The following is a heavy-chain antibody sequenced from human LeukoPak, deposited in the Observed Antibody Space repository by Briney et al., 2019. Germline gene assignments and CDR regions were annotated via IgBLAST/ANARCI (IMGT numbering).Heavy chain of an antibody. CDR1: GFTFSSYE. CDR3: ARERSGYYYYYYYYMDV. CDR2: LSSSGSTI. Sequence: GGSLRDSCAAPGFTFSSYEMKCVCQTLGKRLEWVSHLSSSGSTIYYADSVKGRFTISRDNAKNSLYLQMNRLRAEDTAVYYCARERSGYYYYYYYYMDVWGKGTTVTISS. D-gene: IGHD3-22*01. V-gene: IGHV3-48*03. J-gene: IGHJ6*03.